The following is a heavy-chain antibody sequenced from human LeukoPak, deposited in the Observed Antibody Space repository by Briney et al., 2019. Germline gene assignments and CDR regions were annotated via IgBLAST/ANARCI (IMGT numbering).Heavy chain of an antibody. Sequence: GGSLRLSCAASGFTFTNYWMTWVRQAPGKGLEWVSAISGSGGSTYYADSVKGRFTISRDNSKNTLYLQMNSLRAEDTAVYYCAKEVRSQFGVLDYWGQGTLVTVSS. V-gene: IGHV3-23*01. J-gene: IGHJ4*02. CDR3: AKEVRSQFGVLDY. CDR2: ISGSGGST. D-gene: IGHD3-10*01. CDR1: GFTFTNYW.